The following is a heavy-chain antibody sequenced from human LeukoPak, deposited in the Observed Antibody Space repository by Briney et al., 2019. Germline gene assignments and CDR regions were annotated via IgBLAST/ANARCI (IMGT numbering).Heavy chain of an antibody. CDR2: IRYDGSDK. CDR1: GFTFSSYG. D-gene: IGHD4-11*01. V-gene: IGHV3-30*02. J-gene: IGHJ6*03. CDR3: AKDSTVYYYYYMDV. Sequence: GGSLRLSCAASGFTFSSYGMHWVRQALGKGLEWVAFIRYDGSDKYYADSVKGRFTISRDNSKNTLYLQMNSLRAEDTAVYYCAKDSTVYYYYYMDVWGKGTTVTVSS.